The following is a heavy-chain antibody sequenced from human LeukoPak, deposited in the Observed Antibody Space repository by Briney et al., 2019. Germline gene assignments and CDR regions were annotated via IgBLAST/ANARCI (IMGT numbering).Heavy chain of an antibody. CDR2: ISGSGGSI. Sequence: GGSLRLSCAASGFIFSSYAMSWVRQAPGKGLEWVSVISGSGGSITYADSVKGRFTISRDNSKNTLYLQMNSLRAEDTAVYYCAHISSSWPDYWGQGTLVTVSS. D-gene: IGHD6-13*01. CDR1: GFIFSSYA. CDR3: AHISSSWPDY. J-gene: IGHJ4*02. V-gene: IGHV3-23*01.